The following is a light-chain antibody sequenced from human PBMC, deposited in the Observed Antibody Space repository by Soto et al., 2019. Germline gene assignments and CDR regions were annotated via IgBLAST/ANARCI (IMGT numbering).Light chain of an antibody. V-gene: IGKV3-11*01. CDR2: DAS. CDR3: QQRSNWPIT. Sequence: EIVFAQSSVTLSCSPVERATLSCRASQSVSSYLAWYQQKPGQAPRLLIYDASNRAAGVPARFSGSGSGTDFTLTISSLQPEDFAVYYCQQRSNWPITFGQGTRLDIK. J-gene: IGKJ5*01. CDR1: QSVSSY.